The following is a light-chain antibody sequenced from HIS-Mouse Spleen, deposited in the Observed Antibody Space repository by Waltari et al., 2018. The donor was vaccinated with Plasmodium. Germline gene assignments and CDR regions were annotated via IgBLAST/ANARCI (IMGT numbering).Light chain of an antibody. J-gene: IGLJ2*01. Sequence: QSALTQPPSASGSPGPSVTISCTGTRSDVCGYNYVSWYQQHPGKAPKLMIYEVSKRPSGVPDRFSGSKSGNTASLTVSGLQAEDEDDYYCSSYAGSNNLVFGGGTKLTVL. CDR3: SSYAGSNNLV. V-gene: IGLV2-8*01. CDR1: RSDVCGYNY. CDR2: EVS.